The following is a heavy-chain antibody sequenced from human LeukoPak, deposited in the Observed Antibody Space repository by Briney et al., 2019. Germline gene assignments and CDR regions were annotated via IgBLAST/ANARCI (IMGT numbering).Heavy chain of an antibody. D-gene: IGHD3-10*01. CDR3: AKGPTPYYGSGSPNYYYYYMDV. CDR2: ISSSGSHI. V-gene: IGHV3-21*01. CDR1: GFTFSSYS. J-gene: IGHJ6*03. Sequence: GGSLRLSCAASGFTFSSYSMNWVRQAPGKGLEWVSSISSSGSHIYYADSVKGRITISRDNAQNSVYLQMNSLRAEDTAVYYCAKGPTPYYGSGSPNYYYYYMDVWGKGTTVTISS.